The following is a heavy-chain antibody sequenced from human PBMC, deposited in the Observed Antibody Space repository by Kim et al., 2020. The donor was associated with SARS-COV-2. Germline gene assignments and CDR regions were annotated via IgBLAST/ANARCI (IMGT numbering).Heavy chain of an antibody. CDR3: ARSLYAASTRSLDS. D-gene: IGHD2-8*01. CDR2: VDAGGGVT. CDR1: GFTFSDHG. V-gene: IGHV3-23*01. J-gene: IGHJ4*02. Sequence: GGSLRLSCAASGFTFSDHGMNWVRQAPGKGLEWVSIVDAGGGVTYYADSVKDRFTISRDNSKKTLYLQMNTLRVEDTAVYYCARSLYAASTRSLDSWGQGTLVTVSS.